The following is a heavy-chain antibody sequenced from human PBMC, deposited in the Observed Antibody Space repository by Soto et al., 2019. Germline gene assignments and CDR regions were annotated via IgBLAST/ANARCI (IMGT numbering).Heavy chain of an antibody. CDR2: IYPGDSDT. D-gene: IGHD6-13*01. CDR1: GYSFTSYC. J-gene: IGHJ4*02. V-gene: IGHV5-51*01. CDR3: ARRGIAAAGSDY. Sequence: VESLTISCHVPGYSFTSYCIAWVLQMPGKGLEWMGIIYPGDSDTRYSPSFQGQVTISADKSISTAYLQWSSLKASDTAMYYCARRGIAAAGSDYWGQGTLVTVSS.